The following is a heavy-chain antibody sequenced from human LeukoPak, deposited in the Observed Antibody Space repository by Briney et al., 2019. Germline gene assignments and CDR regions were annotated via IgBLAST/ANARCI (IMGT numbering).Heavy chain of an antibody. D-gene: IGHD3-3*01. CDR2: IFHSGST. Sequence: PSGTLSLTCAVSGASISSNTWWSWVRQPPGKGLEWTGEIFHSGSTNYNPSLESRLTMSLDKSKNHFSLRLTSVPAADTAVYYCAREIFGARAFEYWGQGILVTVPS. CDR1: GASISSNTW. J-gene: IGHJ4*02. CDR3: AREIFGARAFEY. V-gene: IGHV4-4*02.